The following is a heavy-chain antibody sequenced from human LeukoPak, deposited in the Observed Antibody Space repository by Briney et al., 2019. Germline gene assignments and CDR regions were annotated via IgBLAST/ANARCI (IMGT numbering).Heavy chain of an antibody. V-gene: IGHV1-18*01. Sequence: GASVKVSCKASGYTFTSYGISWVRRAPGQGLEWMGWISAYNGNTNYAQKLQGRVTMTTDTSTSTAYMELRSLRSDDTAVYYCAREYYDFWSGYYSQYYYGMDVWGQGTTVTVSS. CDR1: GYTFTSYG. CDR2: ISAYNGNT. CDR3: AREYYDFWSGYYSQYYYGMDV. J-gene: IGHJ6*02. D-gene: IGHD3-3*01.